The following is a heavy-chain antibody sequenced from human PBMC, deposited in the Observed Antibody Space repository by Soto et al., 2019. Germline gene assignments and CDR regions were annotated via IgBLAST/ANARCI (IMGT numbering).Heavy chain of an antibody. CDR3: ARAHNRSDYGGARAIQQ. CDR2: INPNSGGT. J-gene: IGHJ1*01. D-gene: IGHD4-17*01. Sequence: GASVKVSCKASGYTFTGYYMHWVRQAPGQGLEWMGWINPNSGGTNYAQKFQGRVTMTRDTSISTAYMELSRLRSDDTAVYYCARAHNRSDYGGARAIQQWGQGTLVTVSS. V-gene: IGHV1-2*02. CDR1: GYTFTGYY.